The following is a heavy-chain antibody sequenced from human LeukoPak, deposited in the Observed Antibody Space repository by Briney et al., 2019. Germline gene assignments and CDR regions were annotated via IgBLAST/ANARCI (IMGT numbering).Heavy chain of an antibody. CDR1: GGSVSSYY. J-gene: IGHJ6*02. V-gene: IGHV4-4*08. CDR3: ARGEVATRFYYGMDV. Sequence: SETLSLTCSVSGGSVSSYYWSWIRQSPGKGLEWIGYIHNSGRTNYNPSLKSRVTGFVDTSKNQFSLKLSSLTAADTAVYYCARGEVATRFYYGMDVWGQGTTVTVSS. D-gene: IGHD4-23*01. CDR2: IHNSGRT.